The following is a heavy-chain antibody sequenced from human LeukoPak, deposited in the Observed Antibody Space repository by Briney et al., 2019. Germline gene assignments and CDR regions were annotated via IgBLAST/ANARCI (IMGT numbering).Heavy chain of an antibody. CDR1: GGSFSGYY. D-gene: IGHD2-2*01. CDR3: ARRPTWGYCSSTSCYQGGRKTYYFDY. J-gene: IGHJ4*02. Sequence: SETLSLTCAVYGGSFSGYYWSWLRQPPGKGLEWIGEINHSGSTNYNPSLKSRVTISVDTSKNQFSLKLSSVTAADTAVYYCARRPTWGYCSSTSCYQGGRKTYYFDYWGQGTLVTVSS. V-gene: IGHV4-34*01. CDR2: INHSGST.